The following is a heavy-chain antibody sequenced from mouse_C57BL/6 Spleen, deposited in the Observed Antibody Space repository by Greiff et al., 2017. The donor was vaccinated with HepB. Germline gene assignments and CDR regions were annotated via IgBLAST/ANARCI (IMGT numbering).Heavy chain of an antibody. CDR3: ARGDYYGRGDY. CDR2: INPNNGGT. J-gene: IGHJ2*01. Sequence: DVQLQESGPELVKPGASVKMSCKASGYTFTDYNMHWVKQSHGKSLEWIGYINPNNGGTSYNQKFKGKATLTVNKSSSTAYMELRSLTSEDSAVYYCARGDYYGRGDYWGQGTTLTVSS. D-gene: IGHD1-1*01. V-gene: IGHV1-22*01. CDR1: GYTFTDYN.